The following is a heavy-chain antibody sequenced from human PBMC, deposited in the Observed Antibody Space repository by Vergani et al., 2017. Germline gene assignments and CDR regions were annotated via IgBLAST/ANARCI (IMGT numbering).Heavy chain of an antibody. J-gene: IGHJ4*02. V-gene: IGHV3-9*01. Sequence: VQLVESGGGVVQPGRSLRLSCAASGFTFSTYAMHWVRQAPGKGLEWVSGISWNSGSIGYADSVKGRFTISRDNAKNSLYLQMNSLRAEDTALYYCAKDYGGGWDYWGQGTLVTVSS. CDR1: GFTFSTYA. CDR3: AKDYGGGWDY. CDR2: ISWNSGSI. D-gene: IGHD6-19*01.